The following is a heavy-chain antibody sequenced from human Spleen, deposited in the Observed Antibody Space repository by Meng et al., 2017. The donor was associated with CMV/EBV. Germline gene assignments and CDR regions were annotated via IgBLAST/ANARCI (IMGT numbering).Heavy chain of an antibody. Sequence: GESLKISCAASGFTFSGYSMNWVRQAPGKGLEWVSYVTNSDNSIYYADSVRGRFTISKDNAKNTLYLQMNSLRVEDTAVYYCAPTSTSGTDYWGQGTLVTVSS. J-gene: IGHJ4*02. V-gene: IGHV3-48*04. CDR3: APTSTSGTDY. D-gene: IGHD1-1*01. CDR1: GFTFSGYS. CDR2: VTNSDNSI.